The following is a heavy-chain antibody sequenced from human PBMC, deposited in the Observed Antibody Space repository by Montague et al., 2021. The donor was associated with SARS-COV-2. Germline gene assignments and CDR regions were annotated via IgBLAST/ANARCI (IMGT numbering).Heavy chain of an antibody. J-gene: IGHJ6*02. CDR2: IWYDGSNQ. CDR3: AREYSAPRWFGEYNRYGMDV. Sequence: SLSLSCPASGFTFSSYDMHWVRQAPGKGLEWVAVIWYDGSNQYYGDSVKGRFTISRDNSKNTLYLQMNSLRAEDTAVYYCAREYSAPRWFGEYNRYGMDVWGQGTTVTVSS. CDR1: GFTFSSYD. V-gene: IGHV3-33*08. D-gene: IGHD3-10*01.